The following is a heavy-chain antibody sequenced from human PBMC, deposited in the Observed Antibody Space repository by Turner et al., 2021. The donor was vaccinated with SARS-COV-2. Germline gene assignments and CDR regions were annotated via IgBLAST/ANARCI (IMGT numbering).Heavy chain of an antibody. CDR3: AKVRVDVSKRSDAFDI. CDR2: ISSSGKNV. J-gene: IGHJ3*02. Sequence: EVQVVESGGGLVKPGGSLRLSCAASGFALNIYSMNWVRQAPGKGLEWVSAISSSGKNVYYADSVKGRFTISRDNAKSSLYLQMNSLRVEDTALYYCAKVRVDVSKRSDAFDIWGQGTMVTVSS. V-gene: IGHV3-21*01. CDR1: GFALNIYS. D-gene: IGHD5-12*01.